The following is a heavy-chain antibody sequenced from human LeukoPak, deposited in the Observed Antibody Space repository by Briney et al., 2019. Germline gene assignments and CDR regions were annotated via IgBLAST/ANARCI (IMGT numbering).Heavy chain of an antibody. V-gene: IGHV4-59*08. CDR3: ARHFVEMAPFDY. CDR2: IYYSGST. CDR1: GGSISSYY. J-gene: IGHJ4*02. D-gene: IGHD5-24*01. Sequence: PSETLSLTCTVSGGSISSYYWSWIRQPPGKGLEWIGYIYYSGSTNYNPSLKSRVTISVDTSKNQFSLKLSSVTAADTAVYYCARHFVEMAPFDYWGQGTLVTVSS.